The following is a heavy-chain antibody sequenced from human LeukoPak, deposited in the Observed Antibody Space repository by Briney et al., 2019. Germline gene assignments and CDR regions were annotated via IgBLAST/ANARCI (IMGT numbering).Heavy chain of an antibody. V-gene: IGHV3-48*01. CDR2: ISSLSGSV. CDR3: ARDPDGPYYFDY. CDR1: GFTFSSYE. J-gene: IGHJ4*02. D-gene: IGHD1-14*01. Sequence: GGSLRLSCAASGFTFSSYEMNWARQAPGKGLEWVSYISSLSGSVYYADSVKGRFTISRDNAKNSLYLQMNSLRAEDTAVYYCARDPDGPYYFDYWGQGTLVTVSS.